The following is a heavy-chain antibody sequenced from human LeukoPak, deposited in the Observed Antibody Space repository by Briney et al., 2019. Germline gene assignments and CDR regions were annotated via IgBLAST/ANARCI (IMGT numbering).Heavy chain of an antibody. V-gene: IGHV1-69*13. CDR1: RYTFTGYY. CDR3: ARLVGGSYQFDY. Sequence: ASVKVSCKASRYTFTGYYMHWVRQAPGQGLEWMGGIIPIFGTANYAQKFQGRVTITADESTSTAYMELSSLRSEDTAVYYCARLVGGSYQFDYWGQGTLVTVSS. J-gene: IGHJ4*02. CDR2: IIPIFGTA. D-gene: IGHD1-26*01.